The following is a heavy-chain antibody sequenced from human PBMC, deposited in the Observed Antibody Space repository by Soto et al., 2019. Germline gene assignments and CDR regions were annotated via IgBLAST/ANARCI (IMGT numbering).Heavy chain of an antibody. V-gene: IGHV2-5*02. Sequence: QITLKESGPTLVKPTQTLTLTCTFSGFSLSTSGVGVGWIRQPPGKALEWLALIYWDDDKRYSPSLKSRLTIIKDTSNSQVVLTMTNMDPVDTATYYCAHRVYDYVWGSYRYAFQDAFDIWGQGTMVTVSS. CDR1: GFSLSTSGVG. CDR2: IYWDDDK. D-gene: IGHD3-16*02. J-gene: IGHJ3*02. CDR3: AHRVYDYVWGSYRYAFQDAFDI.